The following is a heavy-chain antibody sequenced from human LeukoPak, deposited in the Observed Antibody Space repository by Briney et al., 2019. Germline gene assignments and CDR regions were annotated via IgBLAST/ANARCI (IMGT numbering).Heavy chain of an antibody. J-gene: IGHJ4*02. CDR1: GFTFTRYA. D-gene: IGHD1-26*01. CDR2: VGDSGQTT. Sequence: PGGSLRLSCAASGFTFTRYAMSWVRQAPGKGLEWVSSVGDSGQTTSYADPVKGQFTISRDNAKNTLYLQMNSLRAEDTAVYFCATLVGGEYRRGDLDYWGQGTLVTVSS. CDR3: ATLVGGEYRRGDLDY. V-gene: IGHV3-23*01.